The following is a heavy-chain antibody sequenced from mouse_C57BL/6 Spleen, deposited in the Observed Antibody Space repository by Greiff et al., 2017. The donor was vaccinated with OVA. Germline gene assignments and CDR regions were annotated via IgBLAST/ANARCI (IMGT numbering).Heavy chain of an antibody. J-gene: IGHJ2*01. V-gene: IGHV1-69*01. CDR2: IDPSDSYT. CDR3: ARAPLRYYFDY. D-gene: IGHD1-1*01. Sequence: QVQLQQPGAELVMPGASVKLSCKASGYTFTSYWMHWVKQRPGQGLEWIGEIDPSDSYTNYNHKFKGKSTLTVDKSSSTAYMQLSSLTSEDSAVYYCARAPLRYYFDYWGQGTTLTVSS. CDR1: GYTFTSYW.